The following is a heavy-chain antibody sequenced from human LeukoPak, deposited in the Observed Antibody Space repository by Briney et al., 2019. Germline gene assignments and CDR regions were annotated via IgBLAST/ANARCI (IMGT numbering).Heavy chain of an antibody. CDR1: GFTVSSNY. V-gene: IGHV3-53*01. CDR3: TRNWGSDNWFDP. Sequence: GESLRLSCAASGFTVSSNYMTWVRQAPGKGQEWVSVVYSGGSTYYADSVKGRFSISRDNSKNTLYLQMNSLRAEDTAVYYCTRNWGSDNWFDPWGQGTLVTVSS. CDR2: VYSGGST. D-gene: IGHD7-27*01. J-gene: IGHJ5*02.